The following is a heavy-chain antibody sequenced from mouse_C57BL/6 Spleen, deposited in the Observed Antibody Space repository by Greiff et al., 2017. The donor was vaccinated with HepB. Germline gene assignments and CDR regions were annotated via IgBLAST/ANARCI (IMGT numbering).Heavy chain of an antibody. V-gene: IGHV5-9*01. D-gene: IGHD3-3*01. J-gene: IGHJ3*01. CDR1: GFTFSSYT. Sequence: EVKVVESGGGLVKPGGSLKLSCAASGFTFSSYTMSWVRQTPEKRLEWVATISGGGGNTYYPDSVKGRFTISRDNAKNTLYLQMSSLRSEDTALYYCVRHEGGRGFAYWGQGTLVTVSA. CDR2: ISGGGGNT. CDR3: VRHEGGRGFAY.